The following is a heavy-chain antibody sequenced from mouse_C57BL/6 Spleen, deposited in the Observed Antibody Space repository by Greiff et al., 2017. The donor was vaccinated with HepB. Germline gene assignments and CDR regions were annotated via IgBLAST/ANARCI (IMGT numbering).Heavy chain of an antibody. CDR2: IYPGSGST. CDR1: GYTFTSYW. D-gene: IGHD2-4*01. CDR3: ARRITFYLYWYFDV. J-gene: IGHJ1*03. Sequence: VKLQQPGAELVKPGASVKMSCKASGYTFTSYWITWVKQRPGQGLEWIGDIYPGSGSTNYNEKFKSKATLTVDTSSSTAYMQLSSLTSEDSAVYYCARRITFYLYWYFDVWGTGTTVTVSS. V-gene: IGHV1-55*01.